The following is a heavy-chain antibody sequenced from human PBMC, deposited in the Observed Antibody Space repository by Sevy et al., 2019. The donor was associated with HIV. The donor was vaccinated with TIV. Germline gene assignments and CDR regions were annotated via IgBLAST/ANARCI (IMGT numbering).Heavy chain of an antibody. J-gene: IGHJ1*01. D-gene: IGHD3-22*01. Sequence: GGSLRLSCAASGFTFSSYSMNWVRQAPGKGLEWVSSISSSSSYIYYADSVKGRFTISRDNSKRTVYLQMNSLRGDDTAIYYCAKDPYSSGEYFQKWGQGARVTVSS. V-gene: IGHV3-21*04. CDR2: ISSSSSYI. CDR1: GFTFSSYS. CDR3: AKDPYSSGEYFQK.